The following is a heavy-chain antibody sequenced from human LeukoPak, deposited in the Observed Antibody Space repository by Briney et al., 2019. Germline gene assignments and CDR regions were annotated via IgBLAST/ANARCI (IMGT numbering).Heavy chain of an antibody. CDR2: INPSGGST. Sequence: ASVKVSCKASGYTFTTYYVHWVRQAPGQGLEWMGIINPSGGSTTYAQKFRGRLTMTRDMSTGTVYMELSSLRSDDTAVYYCARDRHYGSYQLPNTNSFDPWGQGTLVTVSS. V-gene: IGHV1-46*01. D-gene: IGHD2-2*01. CDR1: GYTFTTYY. CDR3: ARDRHYGSYQLPNTNSFDP. J-gene: IGHJ5*02.